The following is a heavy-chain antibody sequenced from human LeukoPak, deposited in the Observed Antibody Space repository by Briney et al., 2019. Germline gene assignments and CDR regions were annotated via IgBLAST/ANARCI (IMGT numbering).Heavy chain of an antibody. CDR2: IYTSGST. CDR1: GGSISSYY. CDR3: AREGEAAAGAFDN. J-gene: IGHJ4*02. D-gene: IGHD6-13*01. Sequence: PSETLSLTCTVSGGSISSYYWSWIRQPAGKGLEWIGRIYTSGSTNYNPSLKSRATISRDTSKNQFSLKLTSVTVADTAVYFCAREGEAAAGAFDNWGQGTLVTVSA. V-gene: IGHV4-4*07.